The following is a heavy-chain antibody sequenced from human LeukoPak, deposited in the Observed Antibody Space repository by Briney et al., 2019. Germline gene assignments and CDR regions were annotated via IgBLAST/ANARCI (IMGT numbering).Heavy chain of an antibody. CDR3: AKDVNYYGSGSYYGY. CDR2: ISGSGGST. Sequence: GGSLRLSCAASGFTFSSYAMSWVRQAPGKGLEWVPGISGSGGSTYYADSVKGRFTISRDNSKNTLYLQMNSLRAEDTAVYYCAKDVNYYGSGSYYGYWGQGTLVTVSS. V-gene: IGHV3-23*01. J-gene: IGHJ4*02. D-gene: IGHD3-10*01. CDR1: GFTFSSYA.